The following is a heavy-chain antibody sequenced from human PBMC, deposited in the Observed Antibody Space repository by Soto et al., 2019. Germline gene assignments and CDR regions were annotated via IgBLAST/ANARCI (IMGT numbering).Heavy chain of an antibody. V-gene: IGHV3-23*01. CDR3: ARDLSGSGSFDY. CDR2: ISGGGSA. CDR1: VFTFSGYA. J-gene: IGHJ4*02. Sequence: PGGSLRLSCASSVFTFSGYAMTWVRQAPGKGLEWVSGISGGGSADYTHSVKGRFTISRDNSKNTLYLKMNSLRAADTAVYYCARDLSGSGSFDYWGQGTLVTVSS. D-gene: IGHD3-10*01.